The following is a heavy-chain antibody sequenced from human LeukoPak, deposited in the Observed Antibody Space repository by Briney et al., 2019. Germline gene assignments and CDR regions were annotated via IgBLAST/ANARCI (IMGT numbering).Heavy chain of an antibody. V-gene: IGHV3-15*01. Sequence: GGSLRLSCAASGFTFSNAWMSWVRQAPGKGLEWVGRLKSKTDGGTTDYAAPVTGRFTISRDDSKNTLYLQMNSLQTEDTAVYYCITDLPWGVISLWGQGTLVTVSS. CDR1: GFTFSNAW. D-gene: IGHD3-10*01. J-gene: IGHJ4*02. CDR3: ITDLPWGVISL. CDR2: LKSKTDGGTT.